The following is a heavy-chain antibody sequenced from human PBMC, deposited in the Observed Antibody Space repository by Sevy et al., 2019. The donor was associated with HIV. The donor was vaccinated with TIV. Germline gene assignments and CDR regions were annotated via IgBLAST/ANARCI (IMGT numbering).Heavy chain of an antibody. J-gene: IGHJ4*02. V-gene: IGHV3-23*01. D-gene: IGHD6-19*01. CDR3: ANRAGPIFDN. Sequence: GGSLRLSCVVSGFTFSNYYMSWVRQAPGKGLEWVSVISDSGGYTSYTDSVKGRFTISRDNSKITLYLQMNSLRVEDMAIYYCANRAGPIFDNWGQGTLVTVSS. CDR2: ISDSGGYT. CDR1: GFTFSNYY.